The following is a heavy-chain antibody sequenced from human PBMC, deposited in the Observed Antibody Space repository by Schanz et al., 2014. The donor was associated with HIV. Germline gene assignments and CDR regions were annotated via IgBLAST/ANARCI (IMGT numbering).Heavy chain of an antibody. D-gene: IGHD6-19*01. CDR2: ISGNSYYK. J-gene: IGHJ4*02. CDR3: AKDGSSSGWVVGDY. Sequence: DVQLVESGGGLVQPGGSLRLSCSASGFTFSSYRMNWVRQAPGKGLQWVSSISGNSYYKDYADAVKGRFIVSRDNRDNMVFLQMNSLRSDDTAVYFCAKDGSSSGWVVGDYWGQGTQVTVSS. CDR1: GFTFSSYR. V-gene: IGHV3-21*01.